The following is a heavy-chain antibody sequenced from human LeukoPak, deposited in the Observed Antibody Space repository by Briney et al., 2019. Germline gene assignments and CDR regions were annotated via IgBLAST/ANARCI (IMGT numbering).Heavy chain of an antibody. CDR3: ARAWDDIVVVPAAYDLRYYYGMDV. CDR2: INAGNGNT. V-gene: IGHV1-3*01. Sequence: ASVKVSCKASGYTFTSYAMHWVRQAPGQRLEWMGWINAGNGNTKYSQKFQGRVTITRDASASTAYMELSSLRSEDTAVYYCARAWDDIVVVPAAYDLRYYYGMDVWGRGTTVTVSS. J-gene: IGHJ6*02. D-gene: IGHD2-2*01. CDR1: GYTFTSYA.